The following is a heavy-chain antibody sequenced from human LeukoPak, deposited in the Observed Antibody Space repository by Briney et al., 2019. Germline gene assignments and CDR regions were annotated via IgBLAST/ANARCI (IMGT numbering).Heavy chain of an antibody. J-gene: IGHJ4*02. CDR1: GFTFDNDG. D-gene: IGHD3-10*01. Sequence: GGSLRLSCAASGFTFDNDGMSWVRQVPGKGLEWVALISYDGSNEYYADSVKGRFTISRDNSKNTLYLQMHSLRAEDTAVYYCAKDGATEWFEKSDPHDYWGQGTLVTVSS. CDR2: ISYDGSNE. CDR3: AKDGATEWFEKSDPHDY. V-gene: IGHV3-30*18.